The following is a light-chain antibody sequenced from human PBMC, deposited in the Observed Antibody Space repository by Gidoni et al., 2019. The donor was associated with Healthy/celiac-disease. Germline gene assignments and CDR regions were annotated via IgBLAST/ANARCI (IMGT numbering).Light chain of an antibody. Sequence: YELTQPPTVAGSPGQTARITCSGDASPKQYAYWYHQKPGQAPVMVIYKESERPSGIPERFSGSSSGTTVTLTISGVQAEDEAAYYCQSADSSGTLSVFGVGTKLTVL. CDR1: ASPKQY. J-gene: IGLJ2*01. CDR3: QSADSSGTLSV. CDR2: KES. V-gene: IGLV3-25*03.